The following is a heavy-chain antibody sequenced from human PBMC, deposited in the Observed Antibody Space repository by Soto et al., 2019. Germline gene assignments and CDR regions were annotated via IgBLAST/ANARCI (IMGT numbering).Heavy chain of an antibody. CDR2: IIPVLGVE. D-gene: IGHD2-8*01. CDR3: ASSTAGVYVFHD. Sequence: QVQLVQSGAEVKNRGSSVKVSCKASGDTFSRSTISWVRQAPGQRLEWMGRIIPVLGVENHAQNFQGRVTLTADKSTSTAYLELNSLKSEDTAIYYCASSTAGVYVFHDWGQGTLVTVSS. J-gene: IGHJ4*02. CDR1: GDTFSRST. V-gene: IGHV1-69*02.